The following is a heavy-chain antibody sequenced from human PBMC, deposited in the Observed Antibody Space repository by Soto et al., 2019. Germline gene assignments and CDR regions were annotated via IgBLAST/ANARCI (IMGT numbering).Heavy chain of an antibody. J-gene: IGHJ6*02. CDR3: ASGGESYYYYYGMDV. D-gene: IGHD2-21*01. CDR2: IYTSGST. CDR1: GGSISSYY. Sequence: QVQLQESGPGLVKPSETLSLTCTVSGGSISSYYWSWIRQPAGKGLEWSGRIYTSGSTNYNPSLKSRVTMSVDTSQNQFSLKLSSVTAADTAVYYCASGGESYYYYYGMDVWGQGTTVTVSS. V-gene: IGHV4-4*07.